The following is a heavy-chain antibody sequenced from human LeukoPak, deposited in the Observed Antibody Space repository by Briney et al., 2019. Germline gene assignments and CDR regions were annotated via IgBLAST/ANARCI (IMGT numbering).Heavy chain of an antibody. J-gene: IGHJ6*03. CDR1: GFSFSSYW. CDR2: IKQDGSEK. V-gene: IGHV3-7*01. Sequence: GGSLRLSCAASGFSFSSYWMSWVRQAPGKGLEWVANIKQDGSEKYYVDSVKGRFTISRDNAKNSLYLQMNSLRAEDTAVYYCARPRPGYYMDVWGKGTTVTVSS. CDR3: ARPRPGYYMDV. D-gene: IGHD1-1*01.